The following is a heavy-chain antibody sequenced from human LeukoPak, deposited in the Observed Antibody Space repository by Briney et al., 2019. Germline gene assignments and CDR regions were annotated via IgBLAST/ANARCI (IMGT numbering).Heavy chain of an antibody. V-gene: IGHV3-66*01. CDR2: IYSGGFSGGGP. J-gene: IGHJ4*02. CDR1: GFNVSSHH. CDR3: ARGGYSSSWLRPAAYYFDY. D-gene: IGHD6-13*01. Sequence: GGSLRLSCAVSGFNVSSHHMNWVRQAPGKGLECVSAIYSGGFSGGGPHYADSVKGRFTISRDNSKNTLYLQMNSLRAEDTAVYYCARGGYSSSWLRPAAYYFDYWGPGTLVTVSS.